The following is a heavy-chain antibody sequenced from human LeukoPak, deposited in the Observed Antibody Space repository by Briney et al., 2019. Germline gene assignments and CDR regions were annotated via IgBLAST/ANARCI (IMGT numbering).Heavy chain of an antibody. D-gene: IGHD4-11*01. Sequence: VKPSETLSLTCTVSGYSISSGYYWGWIRQPPGKGLEWIGSIYHSGSTYYNPSLKSRVTISVDTSKNQFSLKLSSVTAADTAVYYCEGDYRRGIDYWGQGTLVTVSS. V-gene: IGHV4-38-2*02. CDR1: GYSISSGYY. J-gene: IGHJ4*02. CDR3: EGDYRRGIDY. CDR2: IYHSGST.